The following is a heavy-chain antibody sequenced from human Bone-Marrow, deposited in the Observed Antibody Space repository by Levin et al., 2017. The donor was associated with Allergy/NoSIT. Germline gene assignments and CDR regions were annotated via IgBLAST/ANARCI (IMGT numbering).Heavy chain of an antibody. D-gene: IGHD2-21*02. V-gene: IGHV3-23*01. Sequence: GESLKISCAASGFTFSSYAMSWVRQAPGKGLEWVSAISGSGGSTYYADSVKGRFTVSRDNSKNTLCLQMNSLRAEDTAVYYCAKDQPIDCGGDCYPDYWGQGTLVTVSS. CDR3: AKDQPIDCGGDCYPDY. CDR2: ISGSGGST. J-gene: IGHJ4*02. CDR1: GFTFSSYA.